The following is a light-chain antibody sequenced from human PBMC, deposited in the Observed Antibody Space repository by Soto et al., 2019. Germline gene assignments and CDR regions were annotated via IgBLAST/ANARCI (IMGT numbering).Light chain of an antibody. CDR1: SSDIGIYNY. Sequence: QSVLTQPASVSGSPGQSIAISCTGSSSDIGIYNYVSWYQQQPGKAPKLMIYQVTNRPSGVSNRFSGSRSGNTASLTISGLQAEDEADYYCSSYTDSSNYVFGTGTKGTV. J-gene: IGLJ1*01. V-gene: IGLV2-14*01. CDR2: QVT. CDR3: SSYTDSSNYV.